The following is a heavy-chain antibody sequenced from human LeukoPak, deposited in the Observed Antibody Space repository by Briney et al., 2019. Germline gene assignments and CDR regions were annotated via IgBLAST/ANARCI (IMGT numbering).Heavy chain of an antibody. Sequence: SETLSLTCAVYGGSFSGYYWSWIRQPPGKGLEWIGEINHSGSTNYNPSLKSRVTISIDTSKNQFFLKLSSVTAADTAVYYCAKAGWEVLGPSVWGQGTMVTVSS. CDR3: AKAGWEVLGPSV. CDR1: GGSFSGYY. CDR2: INHSGST. D-gene: IGHD1-26*01. J-gene: IGHJ3*01. V-gene: IGHV4-34*01.